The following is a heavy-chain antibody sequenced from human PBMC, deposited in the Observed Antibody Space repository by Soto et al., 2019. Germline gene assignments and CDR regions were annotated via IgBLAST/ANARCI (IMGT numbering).Heavy chain of an antibody. Sequence: QVQLQESGPGLVKPSETLSLTCTVSGGCISSYYWSWIRQPPGKGLEWIGYIYYSGSTNYNPSLKSRVTISVDTSKNQFSLKLSSVTAADTAVYYCASGYSYGPVDYWGQGTLVTVSS. J-gene: IGHJ4*02. D-gene: IGHD5-18*01. CDR2: IYYSGST. CDR3: ASGYSYGPVDY. CDR1: GGCISSYY. V-gene: IGHV4-59*01.